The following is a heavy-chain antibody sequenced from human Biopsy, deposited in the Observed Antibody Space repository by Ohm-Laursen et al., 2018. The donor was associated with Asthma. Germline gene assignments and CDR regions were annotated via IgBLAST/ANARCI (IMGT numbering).Heavy chain of an antibody. J-gene: IGHJ3*02. Sequence: SLRLSCSASGFTVSTNGMSWVRQPPGKGLEWVSVIYSGGGTYYADSVQGRVTISRDISKNTLSLQMNSLRAEDTAVYYCARAYGGSFFSGSFDIWGQGTMVTVSS. D-gene: IGHD4-23*01. CDR2: IYSGGGT. CDR1: GFTVSTNG. CDR3: ARAYGGSFFSGSFDI. V-gene: IGHV3-53*01.